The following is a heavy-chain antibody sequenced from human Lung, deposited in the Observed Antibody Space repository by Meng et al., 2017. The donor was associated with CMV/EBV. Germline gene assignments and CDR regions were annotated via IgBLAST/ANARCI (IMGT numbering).Heavy chain of an antibody. CDR2: TYYRSKWYH. Sequence: VPRHQLGPGLVKPSPTRAPSEAIPGDLVSTNSAVWTWIRQSPSRGLEWLGRTYYRSKWYHEYAVSVKSRITISPDTPKNQFSLQLNSMTPEDTAVYYCARGINGGCGDWGQGTLVTVSS. J-gene: IGHJ4*02. CDR3: ARGINGGCGD. D-gene: IGHD4-23*01. CDR1: GDLVSTNSAV. V-gene: IGHV6-1*01.